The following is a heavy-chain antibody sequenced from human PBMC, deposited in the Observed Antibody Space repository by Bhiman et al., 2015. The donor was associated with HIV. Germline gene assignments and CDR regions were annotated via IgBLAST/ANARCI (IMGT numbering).Heavy chain of an antibody. Sequence: EVQLVESGGGSVQPGGSLRLSCAASGFTFSSYSMNWIRQAPGKGLEWVSSISSSSSYIYYADSVKGRFTISRDNAKKSLYLQMNSLRAEDTAVYYCARDATVTQMVRGVPRWFDPWGQGTLVTVSS. CDR3: ARDATVTQMVRGVPRWFDP. D-gene: IGHD3-10*01. V-gene: IGHV3-21*03. J-gene: IGHJ5*02. CDR1: GFTFSSYS. CDR2: ISSSSSYI.